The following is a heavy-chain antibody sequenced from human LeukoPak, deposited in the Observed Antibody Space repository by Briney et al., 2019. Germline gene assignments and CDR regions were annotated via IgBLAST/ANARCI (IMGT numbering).Heavy chain of an antibody. D-gene: IGHD2-15*01. CDR1: GYTFTRYG. CDR3: ARDFFHGHCAGLSCFLLDY. V-gene: IGHV1-18*01. J-gene: IGHJ4*02. CDR2: ISPNNGDT. Sequence: VASVKVSCKASGYTFTRYGISWVRQAPGQGLEGMGWISPNNGDTNSAQKFQGRVTMTTDTSTSTAYMELRSLRSDDTAVYYCARDFFHGHCAGLSCFLLDYWGQGSLVTVSS.